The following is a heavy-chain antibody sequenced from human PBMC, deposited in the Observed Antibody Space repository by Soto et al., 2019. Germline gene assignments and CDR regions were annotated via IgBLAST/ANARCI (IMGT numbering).Heavy chain of an antibody. CDR3: ATDIHATWLLNS. CDR1: GFTFSDYY. CDR2: ITTNASTI. Sequence: PGGSLRLSCAASGFTFSDYYMSWIRQAPGKGLEWVALITTNASTIYYADSVKGRFTISRDNSKNTLYLQMDSLRAEDTSLYLCATDIHATWLLNSWGQGTLVTVSS. V-gene: IGHV3-11*04. D-gene: IGHD2-2*02. J-gene: IGHJ5*02.